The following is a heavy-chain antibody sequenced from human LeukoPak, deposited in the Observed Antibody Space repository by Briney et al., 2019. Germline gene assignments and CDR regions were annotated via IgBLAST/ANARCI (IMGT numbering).Heavy chain of an antibody. V-gene: IGHV4-39*01. J-gene: IGHJ4*02. CDR2: IYYSGST. D-gene: IGHD3-3*01. CDR1: GGSISSSSYY. Sequence: SETLSLTCTVSGGSISSSSYYWGWIRQPPGKGLEWIGSIYYSGSTYYNPSLKSRVTISVDTSKNQFSLKLSSVTAADTAVYYCARSGYYTTTDYWGQGTLVTVSS. CDR3: ARSGYYTTTDY.